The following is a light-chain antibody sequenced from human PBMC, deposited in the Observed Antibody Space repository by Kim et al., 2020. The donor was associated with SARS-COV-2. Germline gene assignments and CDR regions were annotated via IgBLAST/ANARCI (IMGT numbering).Light chain of an antibody. CDR3: QQYNNWVT. J-gene: IGKJ1*01. Sequence: AVTPGERATLSSRARQSVSSNLAWYQQKPGQAPRLLIYGASTRATGIPARFSGSGSGTEFTLTISSLQSEDFAVYYCQQYNNWVTFGQGTKVDIK. CDR1: QSVSSN. CDR2: GAS. V-gene: IGKV3-15*01.